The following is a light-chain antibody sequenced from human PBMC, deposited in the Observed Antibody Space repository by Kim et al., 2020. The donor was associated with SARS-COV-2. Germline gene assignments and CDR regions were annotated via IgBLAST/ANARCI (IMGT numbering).Light chain of an antibody. J-gene: IGLJ3*02. Sequence: GQRVTISCSGSSSNNGSNTLNWCQQFPGTAPQLLIDTVVRRPSGVSDRVSCSKSGTSASLAISALRSEDEADFYCATWDDSLDVWMFGGGTKLTVL. CDR1: SSNNGSNT. CDR2: TVV. CDR3: ATWDDSLDVWM. V-gene: IGLV1-44*01.